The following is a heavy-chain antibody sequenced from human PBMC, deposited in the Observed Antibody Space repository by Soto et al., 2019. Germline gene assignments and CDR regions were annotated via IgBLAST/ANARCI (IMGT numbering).Heavy chain of an antibody. D-gene: IGHD2-21*02. CDR3: ARDGAYCGGDCYSLFNLEY. Sequence: GGSLRLSCVASGFTFSNYWMHWVRQAPGKGLVWVSRINTDESSTTYADSMKGRFTVSRDNAKNTLYLQMNSLRAEDTAVYYCARDGAYCGGDCYSLFNLEYWGQGTLVTVSS. CDR2: INTDESST. J-gene: IGHJ4*02. V-gene: IGHV3-74*03. CDR1: GFTFSNYW.